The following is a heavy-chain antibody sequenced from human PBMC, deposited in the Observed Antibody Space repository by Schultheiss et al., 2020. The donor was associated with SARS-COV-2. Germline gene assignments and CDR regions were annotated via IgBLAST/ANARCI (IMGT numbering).Heavy chain of an antibody. V-gene: IGHV3-66*01. CDR3: ARDLGWNFDY. CDR2: IYSGGST. CDR1: GFTVSSNY. D-gene: IGHD1-26*01. J-gene: IGHJ4*02. Sequence: GGSLRLSCAASGFTVSSNYMSWVRQAPGKGLEWVSVIYSGGSTFCADSVRGRFTISRDNSKNTLYLQMNSLRAEDTAVYYCARDLGWNFDYWGQGTLVTVSS.